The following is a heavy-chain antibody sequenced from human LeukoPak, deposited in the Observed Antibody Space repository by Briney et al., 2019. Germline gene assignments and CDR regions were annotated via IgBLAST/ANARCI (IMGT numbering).Heavy chain of an antibody. D-gene: IGHD6-13*01. CDR3: ARGGGSSSWYYYGMDV. Sequence: SETLSLTCTVSGGSISSYYWSWIRQPPGKGLGWIGYIYYSGSTNYNPSLKSRVTISVDTSKNQFSLKLSSVTAADTAVYYCARGGGSSSWYYYGMDVWGKGTTVTVSS. J-gene: IGHJ6*04. V-gene: IGHV4-59*01. CDR2: IYYSGST. CDR1: GGSISSYY.